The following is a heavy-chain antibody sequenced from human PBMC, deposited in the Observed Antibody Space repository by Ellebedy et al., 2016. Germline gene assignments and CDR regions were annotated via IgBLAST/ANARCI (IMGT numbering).Heavy chain of an antibody. CDR1: GGSISSSSYY. CDR3: ARSYYYDSSGYDAFDI. Sequence: SETLSLTXTVSGGSISSSSYYWGWIRQPPGKGLEWIGSIYYSGSTYYNPSLKSRVTISVDTSKNQFSLKLSSVTAADTAVYYCARSYYYDSSGYDAFDIWGQGTMVTVSS. V-gene: IGHV4-39*07. CDR2: IYYSGST. D-gene: IGHD3-22*01. J-gene: IGHJ3*02.